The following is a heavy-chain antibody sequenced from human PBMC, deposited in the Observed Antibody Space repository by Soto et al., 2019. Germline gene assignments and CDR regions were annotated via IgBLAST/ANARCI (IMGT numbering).Heavy chain of an antibody. J-gene: IGHJ4*02. CDR3: AKVPPAREEYYFDY. V-gene: IGHV3-30*18. D-gene: IGHD1-26*01. Sequence: GSLRLSCAASGFTFSSYGMHWVRQAPGKGLEWVAVISYDGSNKYYADSVKGRFTISRDNSKNTLYLQMNSLRAEDTAVYYCAKVPPAREEYYFDYWGQGTLVTVSS. CDR1: GFTFSSYG. CDR2: ISYDGSNK.